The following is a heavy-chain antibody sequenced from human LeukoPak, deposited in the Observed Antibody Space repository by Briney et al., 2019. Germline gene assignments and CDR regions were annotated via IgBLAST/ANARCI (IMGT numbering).Heavy chain of an antibody. D-gene: IGHD1-26*01. V-gene: IGHV3-48*01. J-gene: IGHJ4*02. CDR3: TKDGGTHFDH. CDR2: ISSSGTTI. CDR1: GFTFRTSG. Sequence: GGSLRLSCAASGFTFRTSGMNWVRQAPGKGLEWVSYISSSGTTISYAQSVKGRFTITRDNAQNSLTLHMNTLRADDTAVYYXTKDGGTHFDHWGQGTLVTVSS.